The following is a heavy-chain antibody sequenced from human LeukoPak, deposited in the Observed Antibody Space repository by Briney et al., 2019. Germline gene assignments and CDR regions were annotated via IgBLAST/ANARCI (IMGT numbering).Heavy chain of an antibody. Sequence: GASVKVSCKASGYTFTSYYMHWVRQAPGQGLEWMGWINPNSGGTNYAQKFQGRVTMTRDTSISTAYMELSRLRSDDTAVYYCARGRTDFWSGYYDWVYYFDYWGQGTLVTVSS. CDR3: ARGRTDFWSGYYDWVYYFDY. J-gene: IGHJ4*02. D-gene: IGHD3-3*01. CDR1: GYTFTSYY. CDR2: INPNSGGT. V-gene: IGHV1-2*02.